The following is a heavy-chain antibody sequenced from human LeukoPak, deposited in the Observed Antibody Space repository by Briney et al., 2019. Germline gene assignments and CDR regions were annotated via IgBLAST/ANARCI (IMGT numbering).Heavy chain of an antibody. V-gene: IGHV3-48*01. CDR2: ISSSSNTI. CDR1: GFTSRSHS. J-gene: IGHJ4*02. D-gene: IGHD5-12*01. Sequence: GGSLRLSCASSGFTSRSHSMTWVRQAPGKGLEWVSYISSSSNTIYYADSVKGRFTISRDNAKNSLYLQMNSLRAEDTAVYYCASSNPYSGYDSTNNYWGQGTLVTVSS. CDR3: ASSNPYSGYDSTNNY.